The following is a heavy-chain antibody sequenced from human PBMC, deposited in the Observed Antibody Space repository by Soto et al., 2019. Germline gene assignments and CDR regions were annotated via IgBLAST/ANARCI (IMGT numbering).Heavy chain of an antibody. CDR1: GGSISSYY. CDR3: ERDEYRGGWPGWYYYGMDV. CDR2: IYYSGST. J-gene: IGHJ6*02. V-gene: IGHV4-59*01. D-gene: IGHD6-19*01. Sequence: SETLSLTCTVSGGSISSYYWSWIRQPPGKGLEWIGYIYYSGSTNYNPSLKTRVTISVDTSKNQFSLKLSSVTAADRAAYYCERDEYRGGWPGWYYYGMDVWGQGTRVTVSS.